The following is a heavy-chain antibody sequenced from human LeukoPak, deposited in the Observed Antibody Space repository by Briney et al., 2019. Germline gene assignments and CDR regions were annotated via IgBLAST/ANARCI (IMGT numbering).Heavy chain of an antibody. J-gene: IGHJ4*02. V-gene: IGHV4-31*03. D-gene: IGHD3-22*01. CDR2: IYYSGST. CDR1: GGSISSGGYY. Sequence: PSETLSLTCTVSGGSISSGGYYWSWIRQHPGKALKGMGYIYYSGSTYYNPSLKSRVTISVDTSKNQFSLKLSSVTAADTAVYYCARAIGYYYDSSGYYFDYWGQGTLVTVSS. CDR3: ARAIGYYYDSSGYYFDY.